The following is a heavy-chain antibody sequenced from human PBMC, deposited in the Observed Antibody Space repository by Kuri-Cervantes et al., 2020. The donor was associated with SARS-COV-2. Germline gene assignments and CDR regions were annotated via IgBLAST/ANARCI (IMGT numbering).Heavy chain of an antibody. V-gene: IGHV4-38-2*02. CDR2: IYHSGST. J-gene: IGHJ5*02. CDR3: ARGRGYSGYDSPLNWFDP. D-gene: IGHD5-12*01. Sequence: ESLKISCTVSGGSISSYYWGWIRQPPGKGLEWIGSIYHSGSTYYNPSLKSRVTISVDTSKNQFSLKLSSVTAAGTAVYYCARGRGYSGYDSPLNWFDPWGQGTLVTVSS. CDR1: GGSISSYY.